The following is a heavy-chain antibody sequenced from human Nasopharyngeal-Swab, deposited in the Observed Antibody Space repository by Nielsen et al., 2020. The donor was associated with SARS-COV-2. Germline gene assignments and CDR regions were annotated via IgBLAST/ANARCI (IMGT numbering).Heavy chain of an antibody. V-gene: IGHV3-30*18. CDR3: AKDHQLIRNYYYYDLDV. D-gene: IGHD2-8*01. Sequence: WSRQPPGKGLEWMAVISYDGIKKYYADSVKGRFTLSRDNSKNTLYLQMNSLTTEDTAVYYCAKDHQLIRNYYYYDLDVWGQGTTVTVSS. CDR2: ISYDGIKK. J-gene: IGHJ6*02.